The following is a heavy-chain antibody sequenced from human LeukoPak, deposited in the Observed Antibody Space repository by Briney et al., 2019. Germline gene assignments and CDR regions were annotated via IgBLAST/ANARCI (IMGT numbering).Heavy chain of an antibody. Sequence: GRSLRLSCAVSGFTFSSYGMHWVREAPGKGLEWVAVIWSDGSNKYYAESVKGRFTIPRDNSKNTLYLQLNSLRAEDPAVSSCSRDLDSSSLDYWGQGTLVTVSS. V-gene: IGHV3-33*01. CDR2: IWSDGSNK. D-gene: IGHD6-13*01. CDR1: GFTFSSYG. CDR3: SRDLDSSSLDY. J-gene: IGHJ4*02.